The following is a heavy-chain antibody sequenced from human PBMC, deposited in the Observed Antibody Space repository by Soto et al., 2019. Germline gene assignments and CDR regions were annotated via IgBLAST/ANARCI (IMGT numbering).Heavy chain of an antibody. J-gene: IGHJ6*02. CDR1: GFTFDDYA. D-gene: IGHD7-27*01. V-gene: IGHV3-9*01. Sequence: GGSLRLSCAASGFTFDDYAMHWVRQAPGKGLEWVSGISWNSGSIGYADSVKGRFTISRDNAKNSLYLQMNSLRAEDTALYYCAKPGSSYYYGMDVWGQGTTVTVSS. CDR3: AKPGSSYYYGMDV. CDR2: ISWNSGSI.